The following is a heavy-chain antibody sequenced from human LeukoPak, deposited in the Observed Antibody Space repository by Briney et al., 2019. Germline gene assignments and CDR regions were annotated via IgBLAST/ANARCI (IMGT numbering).Heavy chain of an antibody. V-gene: IGHV3-23*01. Sequence: HPGGSLRLSCGASGFTFSSYAMSWVRQAPGKGLEWVSAISGSGGSTYYADSVKGRFTISRDNSKNTLYLQMNSLRAEDTAVYYCAKDRRYYYDSSGYYGEFDYWGQGTLVTVSS. CDR3: AKDRRYYYDSSGYYGEFDY. J-gene: IGHJ4*02. D-gene: IGHD3-22*01. CDR2: ISGSGGST. CDR1: GFTFSSYA.